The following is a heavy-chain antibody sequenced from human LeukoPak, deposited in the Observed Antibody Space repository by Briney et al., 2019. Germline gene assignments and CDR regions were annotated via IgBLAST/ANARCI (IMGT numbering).Heavy chain of an antibody. Sequence: PGGSLRLSCAASGFTFNRHTIHWVRQAPGKGLEWVAVISYDGSKKYYADSVEGRFTISRDNSRDTLYLQMNSLRAEDTALYYCARNQEYYAVSSFDVWGPGTMVTVSS. D-gene: IGHD1-26*01. J-gene: IGHJ3*01. CDR2: ISYDGSKK. V-gene: IGHV3-30-3*01. CDR3: ARNQEYYAVSSFDV. CDR1: GFTFNRHT.